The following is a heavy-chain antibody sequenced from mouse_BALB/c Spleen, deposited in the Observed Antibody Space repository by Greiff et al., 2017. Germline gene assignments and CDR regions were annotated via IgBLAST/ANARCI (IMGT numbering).Heavy chain of an antibody. D-gene: IGHD5-1*01. CDR2: ISYSGST. J-gene: IGHJ2*01. CDR1: GYSITSDYA. CDR3: ARSTPFDY. V-gene: IGHV3-2*02. Sequence: VQLKESGPGLVKPSQSLSLTCTVTGYSITSDYAWNWIRQFPGNKLEWMGYISYSGSTSYNPSLKSRISITRDTSKNQFFLQLNSVTTEDTATYYCARSTPFDYWGQGTTLTVSS.